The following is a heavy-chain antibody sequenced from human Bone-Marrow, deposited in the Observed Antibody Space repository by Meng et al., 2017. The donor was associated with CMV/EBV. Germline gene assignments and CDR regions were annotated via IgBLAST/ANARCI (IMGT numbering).Heavy chain of an antibody. CDR3: ARVRSWFGDSDEFYFDY. Sequence: ASVKVSCKASGGTFSSYAISWVRQAPGQGLEWMGWINPNSGGTNYAEKFQGRVTMTRDTSISTAYMELSRLRSDDTTVYYCARVRSWFGDSDEFYFDYWGQGTLVTVSS. CDR2: INPNSGGT. CDR1: GGTFSSYA. V-gene: IGHV1-2*02. J-gene: IGHJ4*02. D-gene: IGHD3-10*01.